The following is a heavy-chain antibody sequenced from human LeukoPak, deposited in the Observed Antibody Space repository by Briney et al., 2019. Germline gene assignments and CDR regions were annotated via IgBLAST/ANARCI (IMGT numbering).Heavy chain of an antibody. CDR3: AREAARLGYYYYYYMDV. J-gene: IGHJ6*03. CDR2: INPNSGGT. D-gene: IGHD1-26*01. V-gene: IGHV1-2*02. CDR1: GYTFTGYY. Sequence: ASVKVSCKASGYTFTGYYMHWVRQAPGQGLEWMGSINPNSGGTNYAQKFQGRVTMARDTSISTAYMELSRLRSDDTAVYYCAREAARLGYYYYYYMDVWGRGTTVTVSS.